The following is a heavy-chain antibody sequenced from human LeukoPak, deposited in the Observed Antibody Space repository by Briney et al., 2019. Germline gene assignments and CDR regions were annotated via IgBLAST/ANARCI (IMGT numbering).Heavy chain of an antibody. V-gene: IGHV3-30-3*01. CDR2: ISYDGSNK. Sequence: PGGSLRLSCAASGFTLSSYAMHWVRQAPGKGLEWVAVISYDGSNKYYADSVKGRFTISRDNSKNTLYLQMNSPRAEDTAVYYCARLGITMVRGVTPTDYWGQGTLVTVSS. D-gene: IGHD3-10*01. CDR3: ARLGITMVRGVTPTDY. CDR1: GFTLSSYA. J-gene: IGHJ4*02.